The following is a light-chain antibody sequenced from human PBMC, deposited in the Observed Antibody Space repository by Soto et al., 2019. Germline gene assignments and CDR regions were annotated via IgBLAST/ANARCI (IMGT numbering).Light chain of an antibody. CDR2: QDS. CDR1: KLGDQY. V-gene: IGLV3-1*01. Sequence: SYELTQPPSVSVSPGQTASITCSGDKLGDQYACWYQQKPGQSPVLVIYQDSKRPSGIPERVSGSNSGNTATLTISGTQAMDEADYYCQAWDSSTYVFGTGTKLTVL. CDR3: QAWDSSTYV. J-gene: IGLJ1*01.